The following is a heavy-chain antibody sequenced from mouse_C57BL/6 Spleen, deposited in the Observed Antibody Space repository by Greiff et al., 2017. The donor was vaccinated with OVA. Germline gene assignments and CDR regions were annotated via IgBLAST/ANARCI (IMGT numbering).Heavy chain of an antibody. CDR3: ASPSIYYYCSSWYFDV. D-gene: IGHD1-1*01. CDR2: ISSGSSTI. V-gene: IGHV5-17*01. CDR1: GFTFSDYG. J-gene: IGHJ1*03. Sequence: EVKLVESGGGLVKPGGSLKLSCAASGFTFSDYGMHWVRQAPEKGLEWVAYISSGSSTIYYADTVKGRFTISRDNAKNTLFLQITILRSEYTAMYYCASPSIYYYCSSWYFDVWGTGTTVTVSS.